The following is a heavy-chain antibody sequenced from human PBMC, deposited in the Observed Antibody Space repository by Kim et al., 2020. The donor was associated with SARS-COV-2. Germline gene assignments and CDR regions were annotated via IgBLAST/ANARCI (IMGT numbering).Heavy chain of an antibody. J-gene: IGHJ5*02. CDR1: GGSFSGYY. V-gene: IGHV4-34*01. CDR3: ARNWFDP. CDR2: INHSGST. Sequence: SETLSLTCAVYGGSFSGYYWSWIRQPPGKGLEWIGEINHSGSTNYNPSLKSRVTISVDTSKNQFSLKLSSVTAADTAVYYCARNWFDPWGQGTLVTVSS.